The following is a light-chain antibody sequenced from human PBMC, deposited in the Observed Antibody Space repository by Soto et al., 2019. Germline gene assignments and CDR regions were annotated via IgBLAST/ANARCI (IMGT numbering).Light chain of an antibody. V-gene: IGKV3-20*01. Sequence: ESVLTQSPGSLSLSPGERATLSCRASQSVSSNYLAWYQHKPGQAPRLLIYGASSTATGIPDRFSGSGSGTDFTLTISRLEPEDFAVYYCQHYGSSLSITFGQGTRLEIK. CDR1: QSVSSNY. CDR3: QHYGSSLSIT. J-gene: IGKJ5*01. CDR2: GAS.